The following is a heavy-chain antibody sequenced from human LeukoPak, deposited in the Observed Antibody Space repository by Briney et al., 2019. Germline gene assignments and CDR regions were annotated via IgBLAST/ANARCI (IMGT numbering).Heavy chain of an antibody. J-gene: IGHJ5*01. D-gene: IGHD4/OR15-4a*01. Sequence: GGSLRLSCAASGFTFSNAWMSWARQAPGKGPEWVANIKPDGTEKYYVDSVKGRFTISSDNAKNSLYLQMNSLRAEDTAVYYCARGADWYEFWGQGTLVTVSS. CDR1: GFTFSNAW. V-gene: IGHV3-7*01. CDR2: IKPDGTEK. CDR3: ARGADWYEF.